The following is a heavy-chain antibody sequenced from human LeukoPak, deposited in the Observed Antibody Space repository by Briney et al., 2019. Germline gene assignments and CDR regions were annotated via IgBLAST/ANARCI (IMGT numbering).Heavy chain of an antibody. CDR2: MNPNSGNT. CDR3: ASIVASSAFDI. CDR1: GDTFTSYD. Sequence: ASVKVSCKASGDTFTSYDINWVRQATGQGLEWMGWMNPNSGNTGYAQKFQGRVTITRNTSISTAYMELSSLRSEDTAVYYCASIVASSAFDIWGQGTMVTVSS. V-gene: IGHV1-8*03. D-gene: IGHD2-15*01. J-gene: IGHJ3*02.